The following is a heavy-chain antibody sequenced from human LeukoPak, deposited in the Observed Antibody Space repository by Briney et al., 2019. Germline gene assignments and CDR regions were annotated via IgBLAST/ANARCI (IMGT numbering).Heavy chain of an antibody. CDR3: ARHSCYDS. CDR2: IYAGDSSI. J-gene: IGHJ4*02. Sequence: GESLKISCKGSGFTFSTYSFAWVRQMPGKGLEWMGVIYAGDSSIGYSPSFQGQVTISVDKSISTVYLQWSSLKASDSAIYYCARHSCYDSWGQGTLVTVSS. CDR1: GFTFSTYS. D-gene: IGHD3-16*01. V-gene: IGHV5-51*01.